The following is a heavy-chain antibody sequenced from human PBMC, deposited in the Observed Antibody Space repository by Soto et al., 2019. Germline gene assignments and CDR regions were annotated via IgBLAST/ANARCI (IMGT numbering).Heavy chain of an antibody. D-gene: IGHD1-26*01. CDR1: GVSINSGTYS. CDR2: ISHRGNT. V-gene: IGHV4-30-2*01. Sequence: PSETLSLTCAVSGVSINSGTYSWSWIRQPPGKGLEWVGYISHRGNTYYNSSLRSRVAISLDTSKNQFSLRLSSVTAADTAVYYCAREINGAGDYFALWGQGTLVTVSS. CDR3: AREINGAGDYFAL. J-gene: IGHJ4*02.